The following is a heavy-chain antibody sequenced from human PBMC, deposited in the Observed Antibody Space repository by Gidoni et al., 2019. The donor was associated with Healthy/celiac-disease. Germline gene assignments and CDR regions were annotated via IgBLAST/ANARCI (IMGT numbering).Heavy chain of an antibody. J-gene: IGHJ4*02. CDR1: GLRFSSYA. V-gene: IGHV3-30*18. CDR2: ISYDGSNK. Sequence: QVQLVESGGGVVQPGRSLRLSCAASGLRFSSYAMDCVRQAPGKGLEWVAVISYDGSNKYYADSVKGRFTISRDNSKNTLYLQMNSLRAEDTAVYYCAKVRVDSGYAGDYWGQGTLVTVSS. D-gene: IGHD5-12*01. CDR3: AKVRVDSGYAGDY.